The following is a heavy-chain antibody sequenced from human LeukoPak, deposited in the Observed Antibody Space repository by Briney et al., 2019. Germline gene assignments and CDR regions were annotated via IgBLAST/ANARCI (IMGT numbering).Heavy chain of an antibody. CDR1: GGSISSSNYY. Sequence: SETLSLTCSVSGGSISSSNYYWGWIRQSPGTGLEWIGSIYYSGSTYYNPSLKSRLTISVDTSKNQFSLKLSSVTAADTAVYYCVRQKITTSDYWGQGNMVTASS. J-gene: IGHJ4*02. V-gene: IGHV4-39*01. D-gene: IGHD4-11*01. CDR3: VRQKITTSDY. CDR2: IYYSGST.